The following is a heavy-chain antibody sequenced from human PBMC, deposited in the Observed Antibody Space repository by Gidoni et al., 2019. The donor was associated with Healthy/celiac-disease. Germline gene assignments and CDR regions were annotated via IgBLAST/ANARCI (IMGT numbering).Heavy chain of an antibody. CDR3: ARGARPIAVAGINAFDI. CDR1: GGSFSGYY. J-gene: IGHJ3*02. D-gene: IGHD6-19*01. Sequence: QVQLQQWGAGLLKPSETLSLTCAVYGGSFSGYYWSWIRQPPGKGLEWIGEINHSGSTNYNPSLKSRVTISVDTSKNQFSLKLSSVTAADTAVYYCARGARPIAVAGINAFDIWGQGTMVTVSS. CDR2: INHSGST. V-gene: IGHV4-34*01.